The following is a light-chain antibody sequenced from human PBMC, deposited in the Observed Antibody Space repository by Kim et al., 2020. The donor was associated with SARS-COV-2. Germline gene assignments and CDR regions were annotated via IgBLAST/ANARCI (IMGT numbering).Light chain of an antibody. V-gene: IGLV3-1*01. Sequence: SYELTQPPSVSVSPGQTASITCSGDKLGDKYTCWSQQKPGQSPVLVIYQDSKRPSGIPERFSGSNSGNTATLTISGTQAMDEADYYCQAWDNSAAWVFGGGTQLTVL. CDR1: KLGDKY. J-gene: IGLJ3*02. CDR3: QAWDNSAAWV. CDR2: QDS.